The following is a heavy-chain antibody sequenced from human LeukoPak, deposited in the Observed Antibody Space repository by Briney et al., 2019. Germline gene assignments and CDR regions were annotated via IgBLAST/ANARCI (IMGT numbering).Heavy chain of an antibody. D-gene: IGHD3-10*01. Sequence: SETLSLTCTVSGGSISSSSYYWGRIRQPPGKGLEWIGYIYYSGSTNYNPSLKSRVTISVDTSKNQFSLKLSSVTAADPAVYYCARAPLGLGVFDYWGQGTLVTVSS. CDR2: IYYSGST. CDR3: ARAPLGLGVFDY. V-gene: IGHV4-61*05. CDR1: GGSISSSSYY. J-gene: IGHJ4*02.